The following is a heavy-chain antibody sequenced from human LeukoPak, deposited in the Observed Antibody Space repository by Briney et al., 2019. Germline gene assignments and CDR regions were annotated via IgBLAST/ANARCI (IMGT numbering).Heavy chain of an antibody. Sequence: PGGSLRLSCAASGFTFSSYWMHWVRQAPGKGLVWVSRINSDGSSTSYADSVKGRFTISRDNAKNTLYLQMNSLRAEDTAVYYCARGLYRAAYSSSSVGGGFDYWGQGTLVTVSS. CDR3: ARGLYRAAYSSSSVGGGFDY. D-gene: IGHD6-6*01. V-gene: IGHV3-74*01. CDR1: GFTFSSYW. CDR2: INSDGSST. J-gene: IGHJ4*02.